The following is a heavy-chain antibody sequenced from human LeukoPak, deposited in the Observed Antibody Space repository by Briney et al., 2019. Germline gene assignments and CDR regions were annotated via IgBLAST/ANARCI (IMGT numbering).Heavy chain of an antibody. D-gene: IGHD3-22*01. CDR3: ARPNLYDSSGYYFDY. J-gene: IGHJ4*02. Sequence: ASVKVSCKASGYTFTSYYMHWVRQAPGQGLEWMGIINPSGGSTSYAQKFQGRVTKTRDTSTSTVYMELSSLRSEDTAVYYCARPNLYDSSGYYFDYWGQGTLVTVSS. CDR2: INPSGGST. V-gene: IGHV1-46*01. CDR1: GYTFTSYY.